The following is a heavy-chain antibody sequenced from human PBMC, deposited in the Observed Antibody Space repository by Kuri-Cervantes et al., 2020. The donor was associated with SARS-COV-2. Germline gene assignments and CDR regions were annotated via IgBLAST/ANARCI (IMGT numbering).Heavy chain of an antibody. D-gene: IGHD3-10*01. CDR1: GASMSDPMSHYY. CDR3: ARTLDYYGSGTYCFDY. CDR2: ILHTGSN. Sequence: GSLRLSCTVSGASMSDPMSHYYWNWIRLTPGKGLEWIGYILHTGSNSQNPSLKSRVTISLDTSKNQFSLSLNSVTPADTAVYYCARTLDYYGSGTYCFDYWGQGTLVTVSS. J-gene: IGHJ4*02. V-gene: IGHV4-61*01.